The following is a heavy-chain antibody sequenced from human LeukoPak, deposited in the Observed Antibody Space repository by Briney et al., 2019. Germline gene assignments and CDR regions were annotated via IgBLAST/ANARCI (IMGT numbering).Heavy chain of an antibody. J-gene: IGHJ6*02. CDR2: IKQDGSEK. V-gene: IGHV3-7*01. Sequence: GGSLRLSCAASGFTFSSYWMSWVRQAPGKGLEWVANIKQDGSEKYYVDSVKGRFTISRDSAKNSLYLQMNSLRAEDTAVYYCAREGYNWNYGWIYYYGMDVWGQGTTVTVSS. CDR3: AREGYNWNYGWIYYYGMDV. CDR1: GFTFSSYW. D-gene: IGHD1-7*01.